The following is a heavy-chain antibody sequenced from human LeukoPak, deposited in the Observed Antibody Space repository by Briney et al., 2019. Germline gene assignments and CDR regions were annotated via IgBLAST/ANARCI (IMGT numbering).Heavy chain of an antibody. CDR1: GGSISSYY. J-gene: IGHJ3*02. CDR3: ARVQLRFSTNFQSGGRRGAFDI. D-gene: IGHD3-3*01. V-gene: IGHV4-59*12. CDR2: IYYSGST. Sequence: SETLSLTCTVSGGSISSYYWSWIRQPPGKGLEWIGYIYYSGSTNYNPSLKSRVTISVDTSKNQFSLKLSSVTAADTAVYYCARVQLRFSTNFQSGGRRGAFDIWGQGTMVTVSS.